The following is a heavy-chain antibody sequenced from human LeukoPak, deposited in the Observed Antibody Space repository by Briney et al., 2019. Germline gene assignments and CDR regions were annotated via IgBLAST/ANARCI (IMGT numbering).Heavy chain of an antibody. CDR3: ARESGSVTSEVDFDY. D-gene: IGHD4-17*01. CDR2: IYYSGST. J-gene: IGHJ4*02. V-gene: IGHV4-59*01. Sequence: PSETLSLTCTVSGGSISSYYWSWIRQPPGKGLEWIGYIYYSGSTNYNPSLKSRVTISVDTSKNQFSLKLSSVTAADTAVYYCARESGSVTSEVDFDYWGQGTLVTVSS. CDR1: GGSISSYY.